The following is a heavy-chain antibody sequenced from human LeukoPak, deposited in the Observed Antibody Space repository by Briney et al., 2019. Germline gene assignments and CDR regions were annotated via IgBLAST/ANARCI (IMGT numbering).Heavy chain of an antibody. CDR2: IYSGGAA. CDR3: ATGYVDTAMVFDS. CDR1: GFTVGSNY. Sequence: GGSLRLSCAASGFTVGSNYMSWVRQAPGKGLEWVSVIYSGGAAYYADSVKGRFTISRDNSKTTLYIQMNTLRAEDTAVYYCATGYVDTAMVFDSWGQGALVTVSS. V-gene: IGHV3-66*01. D-gene: IGHD5-18*01. J-gene: IGHJ4*02.